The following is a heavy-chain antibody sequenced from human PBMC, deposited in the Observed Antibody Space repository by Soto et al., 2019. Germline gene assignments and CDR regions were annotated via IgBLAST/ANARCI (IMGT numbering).Heavy chain of an antibody. V-gene: IGHV4-59*08. D-gene: IGHD6-13*01. CDR1: GGSISSYY. Sequence: SETLSLTCTVSGGSISSYYWSWIRQPPGKGLEWIGYIYYSGSTNYNPSLKSRVTISVDTSKNQFSLKLSSVTAADTAVYYCARQDPGIAAAGTSMLYNWFDPWGQGTLVTSPQ. CDR3: ARQDPGIAAAGTSMLYNWFDP. CDR2: IYYSGST. J-gene: IGHJ5*02.